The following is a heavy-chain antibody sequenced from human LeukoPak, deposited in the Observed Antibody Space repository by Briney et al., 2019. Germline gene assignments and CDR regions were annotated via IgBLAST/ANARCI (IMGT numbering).Heavy chain of an antibody. D-gene: IGHD3-9*01. J-gene: IGHJ3*02. CDR2: ISYDGSNK. CDR1: GFTFSSYG. Sequence: GRSLRLSCAASGFTFSSYGMHWVRQAPGKGLEWVAVISYDGSNKYYADSVKGRFTISRDNSKNTLYLQMNSLRAEDTAVYYCAKGLKSYFDWLFAFDIWGQGTMVTVSS. V-gene: IGHV3-30*18. CDR3: AKGLKSYFDWLFAFDI.